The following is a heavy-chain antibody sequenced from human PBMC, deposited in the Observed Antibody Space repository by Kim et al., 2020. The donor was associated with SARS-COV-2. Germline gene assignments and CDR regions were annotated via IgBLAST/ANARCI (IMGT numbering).Heavy chain of an antibody. V-gene: IGHV1-69*02. CDR3: ASLRGLAVAGSDY. J-gene: IGHJ4*02. Sequence: YAQKFQGRVTITADKSTSTAYMELSSLGSEDTAVYYCASLRGLAVAGSDYWGQGTLVTVSS. D-gene: IGHD6-19*01.